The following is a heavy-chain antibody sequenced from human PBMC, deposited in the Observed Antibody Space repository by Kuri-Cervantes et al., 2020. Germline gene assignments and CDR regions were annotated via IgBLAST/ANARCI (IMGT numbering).Heavy chain of an antibody. J-gene: IGHJ6*02. Sequence: ASVKVSCKASGYTFTGYYMHWVRQAPGQGLEWMGWINPNSGGTNYAQKFQGWVTMTTDTSTSTAYMELRSLRSDETAVYYYARVCPAYSSGWYIYYYYGMDVWGQGTTVTVSS. CDR1: GYTFTGYY. D-gene: IGHD6-19*01. V-gene: IGHV1-2*04. CDR2: INPNSGGT. CDR3: ARVCPAYSSGWYIYYYYGMDV.